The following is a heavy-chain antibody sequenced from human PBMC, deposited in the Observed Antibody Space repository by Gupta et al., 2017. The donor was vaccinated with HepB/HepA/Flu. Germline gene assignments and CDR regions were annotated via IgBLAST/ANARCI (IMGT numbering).Heavy chain of an antibody. CDR1: GYTFTDYP. CDR3: VTSTGRSE. J-gene: IGHJ4*02. CDR2: IKPKRCDA. D-gene: IGHD4-11*01. Sequence: QVQLIQSGAEMNKPGASVKVSCKASGYTFTDYPLHWVQQAPGQVHEWVGFIKPKRCDANCAQKFQGRVTLTRDTSINTVYRELRKLISDDTAINDGVTSTGRSEWGQGTLVTVS. V-gene: IGHV1-2*02.